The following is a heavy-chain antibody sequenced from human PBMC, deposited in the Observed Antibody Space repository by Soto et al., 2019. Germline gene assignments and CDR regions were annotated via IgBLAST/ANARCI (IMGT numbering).Heavy chain of an antibody. D-gene: IGHD2-21*02. V-gene: IGHV3-7*03. CDR1: GFTFSMYS. Sequence: PGGSLRLSCEVSGFTFSMYSMSWVRQSPGKGLEWVAKIPQDGVDGHYADSVKGRFTISRDNGKNSLYLQLYNLRAEDTAVYYCARDHLILPAHDFFYGSDVWGRGATVTVSS. CDR3: ARDHLILPAHDFFYGSDV. CDR2: IPQDGVDG. J-gene: IGHJ6*02.